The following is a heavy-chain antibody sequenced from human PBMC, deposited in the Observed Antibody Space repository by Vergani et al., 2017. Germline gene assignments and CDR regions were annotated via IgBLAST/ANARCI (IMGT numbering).Heavy chain of an antibody. CDR2: IKQDGSEK. J-gene: IGHJ4*02. D-gene: IGHD2-15*01. CDR1: GFTFSSYW. CDR3: ARDLLPGWWSAFYTGGGYYFDY. Sequence: EVQLVESGGGLVQPGGSLRLSCAASGFTFSSYWMSWVRQAPGKGLEWVANIKQDGSEKYYLDSVKGRFTISRDNAKNSLYLQMNSLRAEDTAVYYCARDLLPGWWSAFYTGGGYYFDYWGQGTLVTVSS. V-gene: IGHV3-7*01.